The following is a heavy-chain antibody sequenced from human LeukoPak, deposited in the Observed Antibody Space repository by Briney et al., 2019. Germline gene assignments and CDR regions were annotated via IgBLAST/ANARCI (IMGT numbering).Heavy chain of an antibody. J-gene: IGHJ6*02. CDR3: ARIDSGYYGPNRWGREYYYYGMDV. CDR2: INHSGST. CDR1: GGSFSGYY. Sequence: NPSETLSLTCAVYGGSFSGYYWSWIRQPPGKGLEWIGEINHSGSTNYNPSLKSRVTISVDTSKNQFSLKLSSVTAADTAVYYCARIDSGYYGPNRWGREYYYYGMDVWGQGTTVTVSS. D-gene: IGHD3-22*01. V-gene: IGHV4-34*01.